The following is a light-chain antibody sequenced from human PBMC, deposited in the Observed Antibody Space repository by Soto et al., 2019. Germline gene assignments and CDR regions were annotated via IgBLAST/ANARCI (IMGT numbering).Light chain of an antibody. CDR2: DVS. CDR1: SSDVGGYKY. V-gene: IGLV2-14*01. CDR3: SSLTSSSTLYV. J-gene: IGLJ1*01. Sequence: QSALTQPASVSGSPGQSITISCAGTSSDVGGYKYVSWYQQHPGKAPKLMISDVSDRPSGVSTRFSGSRSGNTAFLTISGLQAEDEADYYCSSLTSSSTLYVFGTGTKLTVL.